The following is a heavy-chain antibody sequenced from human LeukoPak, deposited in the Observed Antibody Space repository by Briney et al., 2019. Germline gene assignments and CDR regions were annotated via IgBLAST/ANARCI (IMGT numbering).Heavy chain of an antibody. J-gene: IGHJ4*02. V-gene: IGHV3-21*06. CDR2: ISSSAISI. CDR1: GFTFSSYE. Sequence: GGSLRLSCATSGFTFSSYEMHWVRQAPGKGLEWVSSISSSAISIYYADSLRGRFTISRDNAKNFLYLQMNSLRAEDTAVYYCAREYDVLTAGLDFWGQGTLVTVSS. D-gene: IGHD3/OR15-3a*01. CDR3: AREYDVLTAGLDF.